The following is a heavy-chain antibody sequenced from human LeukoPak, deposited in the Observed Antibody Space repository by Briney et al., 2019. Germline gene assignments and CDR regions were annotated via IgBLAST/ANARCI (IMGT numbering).Heavy chain of an antibody. CDR3: ASSAGNYYYSYYRLDY. Sequence: SVTVSCKASGGTFTSYAISWVRQAPGQGLEWMGGIIPIFGTANYAQKFQGRVTITTDESTSTAYMELSSLRSEDTAVYYCASSAGNYYYSYYRLDYWGQGTLVTVSS. D-gene: IGHD3-22*01. J-gene: IGHJ4*02. CDR1: GGTFTSYA. CDR2: IIPIFGTA. V-gene: IGHV1-69*05.